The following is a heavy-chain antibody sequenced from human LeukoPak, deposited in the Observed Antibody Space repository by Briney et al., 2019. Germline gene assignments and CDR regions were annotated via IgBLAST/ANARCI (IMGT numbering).Heavy chain of an antibody. CDR2: ICYSGST. D-gene: IGHD2-2*01. V-gene: IGHV4-61*01. J-gene: IGHJ4*02. CDR1: GGSVSSGSYY. Sequence: SETLSLTCTVSGGSVSSGSYYWSWIRHPPGKGLEWIGYICYSGSTNYNPSLKSRVTISVDTSKNQFSLKLSSVTAADTAVYYCARGKEVAYCSSTSCYPFDYWGQGTLVTVSS. CDR3: ARGKEVAYCSSTSCYPFDY.